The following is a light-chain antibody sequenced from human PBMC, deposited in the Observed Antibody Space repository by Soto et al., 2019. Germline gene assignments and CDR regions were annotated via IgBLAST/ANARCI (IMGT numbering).Light chain of an antibody. Sequence: QSALTQPASVSGSPGQSITISCTGTSSDVGAHNHVSWYQQHPGKAPKLMIYEVTNRPSGVSNRFSGSKSGNTASLTISGLQAEDEADYYCISYTSGSIPYVFGTGTKVTVL. CDR2: EVT. V-gene: IGLV2-14*01. J-gene: IGLJ1*01. CDR1: SSDVGAHNH. CDR3: ISYTSGSIPYV.